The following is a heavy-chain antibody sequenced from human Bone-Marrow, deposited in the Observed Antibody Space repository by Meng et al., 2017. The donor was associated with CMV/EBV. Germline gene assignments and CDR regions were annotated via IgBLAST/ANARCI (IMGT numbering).Heavy chain of an antibody. D-gene: IGHD2-2*01. J-gene: IGHJ5*02. CDR3: ARGEYCSSTSCPTEDWFDP. Sequence: GGSLRLSCAASGFTFSSYGMHWVRQAPGKGLEWVAFIRYDGSNKYYADSVKGRFTISRDNSKNTLYLQMNSLRAEDTAVHYCARGEYCSSTSCPTEDWFDPWGQGTLVTVSS. CDR1: GFTFSSYG. V-gene: IGHV3-30*02. CDR2: IRYDGSNK.